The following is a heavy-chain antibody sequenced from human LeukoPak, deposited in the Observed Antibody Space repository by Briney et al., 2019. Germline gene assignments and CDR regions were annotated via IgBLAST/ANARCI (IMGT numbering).Heavy chain of an antibody. CDR3: AREVYSSGWYGRGVFDP. D-gene: IGHD6-19*01. V-gene: IGHV4-30-4*01. CDR1: GGSISSGDYY. J-gene: IGHJ5*02. CDR2: IYYSGST. Sequence: SETLSLTCTVSGGSISSGDYYWRWIRQPPGKGLEWIGYIYYSGSTSYNPSFKSRITISGDTSKNQFSLKLSSVTAADTAVYYCAREVYSSGWYGRGVFDPWGQGTLVTVSS.